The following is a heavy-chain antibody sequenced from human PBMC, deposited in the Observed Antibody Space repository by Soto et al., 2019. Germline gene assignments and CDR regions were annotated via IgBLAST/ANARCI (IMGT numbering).Heavy chain of an antibody. CDR3: ARRHCGGDCYSYWYFDL. Sequence: QLQLQESGPGLVKPSETLSLTCTVSGGSISSSSYYWGWIRQPPGKGLEWIGSIYYSGSTYYNPSLKSRVTISVDTSKNQFSLKLSSVTAADTAVYYCARRHCGGDCYSYWYFDLWGRGTLVTVSS. J-gene: IGHJ2*01. CDR2: IYYSGST. CDR1: GGSISSSSYY. D-gene: IGHD2-21*02. V-gene: IGHV4-39*01.